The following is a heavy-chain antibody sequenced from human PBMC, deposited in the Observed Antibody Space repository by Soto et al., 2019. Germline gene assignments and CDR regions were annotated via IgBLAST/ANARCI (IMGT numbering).Heavy chain of an antibody. CDR2: MNPNSGNT. V-gene: IGHV1-8*01. CDR1: GYTFTSYD. D-gene: IGHD3-9*01. Sequence: ASVKVSCKASGYTFTSYDINWVRQATGQGLEWMGWMNPNSGNTGYAQKFQGRVTMTRNTSISTAYMELSSLRSEDTAVYYCARGRDYDILTGPYYYRDVWGKGTTFTVPS. CDR3: ARGRDYDILTGPYYYRDV. J-gene: IGHJ6*03.